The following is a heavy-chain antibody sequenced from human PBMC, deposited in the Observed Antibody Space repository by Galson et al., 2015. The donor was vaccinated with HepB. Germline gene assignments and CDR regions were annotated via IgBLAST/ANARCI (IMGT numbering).Heavy chain of an antibody. CDR3: ARVLGYCSSTSCRGGWFDP. J-gene: IGHJ5*02. V-gene: IGHV3-23*01. D-gene: IGHD2-2*01. CDR1: GFTFSSYA. Sequence: SLRLSCAASGFTFSSYAMSWVRQAPGKGLEWVSAISGSGGSTYYADSVKGRFTISRDNSKNTLYLQMNSLRAEDTAVYYCARVLGYCSSTSCRGGWFDPWGQGTLVTVSS. CDR2: ISGSGGST.